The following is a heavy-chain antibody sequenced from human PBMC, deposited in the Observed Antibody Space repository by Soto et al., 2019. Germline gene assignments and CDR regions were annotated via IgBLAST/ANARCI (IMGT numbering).Heavy chain of an antibody. CDR1: GFTFDDYA. V-gene: IGHV3-9*01. D-gene: IGHD6-6*01. CDR3: AKAPSSSGDYYYGMDV. Sequence: EVQLVESGGGLVQPGRSLRLSCAAAGFTFDDYAMHWVRQAPGKGLEWVSGISWNSGSIGYADSVKGRFTISRDNAKNSLYLQMNSLRAEDTALYYCAKAPSSSGDYYYGMDVWGQGTTVTVSS. CDR2: ISWNSGSI. J-gene: IGHJ6*02.